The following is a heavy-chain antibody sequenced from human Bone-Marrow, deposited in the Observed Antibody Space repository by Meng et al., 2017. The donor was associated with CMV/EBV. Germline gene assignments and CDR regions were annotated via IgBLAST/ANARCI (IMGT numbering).Heavy chain of an antibody. D-gene: IGHD6-19*01. J-gene: IGHJ6*02. CDR3: ATLGGHMGHSRGYYYYYGMDV. CDR1: GFTASSNY. V-gene: IGHV4-34*08. Sequence: GSLRLSCAASGFTASSNYMSWVRQPPGKGLEWIGEINHSGSTNYNPSLKSRVTISVDTSKNQFSLKLSSVTAADTAVYYCATLGGHMGHSRGYYYYYGMDVWGQGTTVTVSS. CDR2: INHSGST.